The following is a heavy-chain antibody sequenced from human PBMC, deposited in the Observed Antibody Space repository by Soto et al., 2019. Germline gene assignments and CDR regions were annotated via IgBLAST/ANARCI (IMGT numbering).Heavy chain of an antibody. CDR3: VKDRAFRTVAGTDH. CDR1: GFIFRSYG. V-gene: IGHV3-23*04. J-gene: IGHJ4*02. CDR2: IIGSGDST. Sequence: VQLVESGGGVVQPGRSLRLSCAASGFIFRSYGMNWVRQAPGGGLEWVANIIGSGDSTSYADSVKGRFTISRDNSQNTLFLQMDRLRVDDTATYYCVKDRAFRTVAGTDHWGQGALVTVSS. D-gene: IGHD6-19*01.